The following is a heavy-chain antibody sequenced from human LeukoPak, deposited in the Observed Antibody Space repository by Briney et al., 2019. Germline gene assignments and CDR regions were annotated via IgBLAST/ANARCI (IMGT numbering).Heavy chain of an antibody. CDR2: IIPIFHTA. J-gene: IGHJ4*02. Sequence: GASVKVSCKASGYTFTSYGISWVRQAPGQGLEWMGGIIPIFHTANYAQKFQGRVTLTADESTSTAYMELTSLRSDDTAVYYCARDPPDYWGQGTLVTVSS. CDR1: GYTFTSYG. CDR3: ARDPPDY. V-gene: IGHV1-69*13.